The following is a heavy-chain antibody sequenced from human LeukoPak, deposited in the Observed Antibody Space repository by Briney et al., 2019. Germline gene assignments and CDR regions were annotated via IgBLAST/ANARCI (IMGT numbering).Heavy chain of an antibody. CDR2: LTGNGDT. Sequence: GGSLTLSCAASGFTFSSYAMSWVCEAPARGLEWVSSLTGNGDTFYAESVKGRFTLSRDECRNTVYLQLNKLRVEDTSVYYCAKASWVSSADAVLWGQGTVVTVSS. V-gene: IGHV3-23*01. CDR1: GFTFSSYA. D-gene: IGHD2-8*01. CDR3: AKASWVSSADAVL. J-gene: IGHJ4*02.